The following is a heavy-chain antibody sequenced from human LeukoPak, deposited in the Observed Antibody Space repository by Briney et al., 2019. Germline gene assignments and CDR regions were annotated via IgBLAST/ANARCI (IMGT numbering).Heavy chain of an antibody. D-gene: IGHD2-2*01. CDR2: IYTSGST. V-gene: IGHV4-61*02. CDR1: GGSISSGSYY. J-gene: IGHJ4*02. Sequence: SQTLSLTCTVSGGSISSGSYYWSWIRQPAGKGLEWIGRIYTSGSTNYNPSLKSRVTISVDTSKNQFSLKLSSVTAADTAVYYCARVPDYCSSTSCYAAGGDYWGQGTLVTVSS. CDR3: ARVPDYCSSTSCYAAGGDY.